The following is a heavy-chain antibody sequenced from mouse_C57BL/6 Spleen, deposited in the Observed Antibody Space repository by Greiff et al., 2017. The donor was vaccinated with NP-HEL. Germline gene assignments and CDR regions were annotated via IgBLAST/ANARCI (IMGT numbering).Heavy chain of an antibody. CDR2: IYPGDGDT. V-gene: IGHV1-80*01. CDR1: GYAFSSYW. J-gene: IGHJ4*01. CDR3: ASGGQYYYAMDY. Sequence: VQLQQSGAELVKPGASVKISCKASGYAFSSYWMNWVKQRPGKGLEWIGQIYPGDGDTNYNGKFKGKATLTADKSSSTDYMQLSSLTSEDSAVYFCASGGQYYYAMDYWGQGTSVTVSS.